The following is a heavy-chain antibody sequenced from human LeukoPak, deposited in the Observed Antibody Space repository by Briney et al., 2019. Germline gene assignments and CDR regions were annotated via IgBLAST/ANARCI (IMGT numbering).Heavy chain of an antibody. D-gene: IGHD3-3*01. J-gene: IGHJ4*02. Sequence: ASVKVSCKASGYTFTGYYMHWVRQAPGQGLEWMGWINPNSGGTNYAQKFQGRVTMTRDTSISTAYMELSGLRSDDTAVYYCARGALRFLEWLSPLDYWGQGTLVTVSS. V-gene: IGHV1-2*02. CDR2: INPNSGGT. CDR3: ARGALRFLEWLSPLDY. CDR1: GYTFTGYY.